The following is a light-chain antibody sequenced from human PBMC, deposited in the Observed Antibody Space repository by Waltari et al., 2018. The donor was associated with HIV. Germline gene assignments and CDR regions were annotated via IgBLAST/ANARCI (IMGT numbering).Light chain of an antibody. Sequence: VLTPSPVTMPVSPGESATVSCRASENMTSQNLAWYQQRSGQAPRLLIFGASRRNTGVPQRFSGAGSGPDFTLTVSSLEPEDFALYFCQQYETSPYTFGQGT. CDR2: GAS. J-gene: IGKJ2*01. CDR3: QQYETSPYT. V-gene: IGKV3-20*01. CDR1: ENMTSQN.